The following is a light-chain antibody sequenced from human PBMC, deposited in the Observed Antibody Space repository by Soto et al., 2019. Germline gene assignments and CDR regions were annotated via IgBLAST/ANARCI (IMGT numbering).Light chain of an antibody. J-gene: IGLJ2*01. V-gene: IGLV1-40*01. CDR3: QSYDSGLSGL. CDR2: RNS. CDR1: SSNIGAGYD. Sequence: QSVLTQPPSVSGAPGQRVTISCTGSSSNIGAGYDVHWYQQLPGTAPKLLISRNSNRPSGVPDRFSASKSGTSASLVIAGLQAEDEADYYCQSYDSGLSGLFGGGTKLTVL.